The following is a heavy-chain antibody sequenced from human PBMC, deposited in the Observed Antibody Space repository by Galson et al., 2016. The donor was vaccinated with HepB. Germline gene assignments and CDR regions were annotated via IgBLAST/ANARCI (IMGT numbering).Heavy chain of an antibody. D-gene: IGHD6-6*01. Sequence: SVKVSCKASGYTFTSYYMHWVRQAPGQGLEWMGEINPSSNTTTYARKFQDRVTMTTDPSTRTFYVELTSLRSGDTAVYYCARLSSRSGGLWGQGTLLTVSS. V-gene: IGHV1-46*01. CDR2: INPSSNTT. CDR1: GYTFTSYY. J-gene: IGHJ4*02. CDR3: ARLSSRSGGL.